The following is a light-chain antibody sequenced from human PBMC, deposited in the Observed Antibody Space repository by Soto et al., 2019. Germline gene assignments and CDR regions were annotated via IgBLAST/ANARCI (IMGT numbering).Light chain of an antibody. Sequence: QSVLTQPASVSGSPGQSITISCTGTSSDIGAYNFVSWYQQHPGKAPKLMIYDVSNRPSGVSYRFSGSKSGNTASLTISGLEGEDDSYYYCHSHSISRTRVFGGGTKLTVL. CDR2: DVS. J-gene: IGLJ2*01. V-gene: IGLV2-14*03. CDR3: HSHSISRTRV. CDR1: SSDIGAYNF.